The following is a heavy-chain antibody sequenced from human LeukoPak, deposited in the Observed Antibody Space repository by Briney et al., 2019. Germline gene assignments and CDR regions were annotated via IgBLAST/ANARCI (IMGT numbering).Heavy chain of an antibody. CDR2: IKSKTDGGTT. D-gene: IGHD3-22*01. J-gene: IGHJ3*02. V-gene: IGHV3-15*01. CDR1: GFTFSNAW. Sequence: PGGSLRLSCAASGFTFSNAWMSWVRQAPGKGLEWVGRIKSKTDGGTTDYAAPVKGRFTISGDDSKNTLYLQMNSLKTEDTAVYYCTTSYYYDSSGYYLKVLGAFDIWGQGTMVTVSS. CDR3: TTSYYYDSSGYYLKVLGAFDI.